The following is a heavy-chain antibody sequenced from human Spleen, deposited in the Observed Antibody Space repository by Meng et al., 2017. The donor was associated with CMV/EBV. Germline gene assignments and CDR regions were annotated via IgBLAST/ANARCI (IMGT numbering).Heavy chain of an antibody. CDR1: GFTFSSYD. J-gene: IGHJ4*02. V-gene: IGHV3-23*01. D-gene: IGHD1-1*01. CDR2: IRASADST. CDR3: SRGIRPPDY. Sequence: GGSLRLSCAASGFTFSSYDMSWVRQAPGKGLEWVSGIRASADSTFYKDSVKGRFTISRDNSKNTLCLQMNSLRAEDTAVYYCSRGIRPPDYWGQGTLVTVSS.